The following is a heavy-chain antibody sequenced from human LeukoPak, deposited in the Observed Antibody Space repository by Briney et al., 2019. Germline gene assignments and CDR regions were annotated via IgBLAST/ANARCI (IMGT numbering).Heavy chain of an antibody. V-gene: IGHV3-20*04. CDR1: GFTFDDYG. CDR3: ARVGGSRGYCSSTSCYFDY. CDR2: INWNGGST. D-gene: IGHD2-2*01. Sequence: GGSLRLSCAASGFTFDDYGMSWVRQAPGKGLEWVSGINWNGGSTGYSDSVKGRFTISRDNAKNSLYLQMNSLRAEDTALYYCARVGGSRGYCSSTSCYFDYWGQGTLVTVSS. J-gene: IGHJ4*02.